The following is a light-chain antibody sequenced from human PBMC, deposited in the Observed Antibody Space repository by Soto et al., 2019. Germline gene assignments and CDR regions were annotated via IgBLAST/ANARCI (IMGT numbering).Light chain of an antibody. J-gene: IGLJ2*01. Sequence: QSVLTQPPSVSAAPGQKVTISCSGSSSNIGSNDVSWYQQLPGTAPKLLIYDNNKRPSGIPDRFSGSKSGSSATLGITGLQTGDEADYYCGTWDSSLGTWVFGGGTKLTVL. V-gene: IGLV1-51*01. CDR3: GTWDSSLGTWV. CDR1: SSNIGSND. CDR2: DNN.